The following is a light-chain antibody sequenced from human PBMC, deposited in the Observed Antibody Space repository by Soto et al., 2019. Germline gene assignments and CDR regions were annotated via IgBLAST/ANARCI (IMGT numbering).Light chain of an antibody. CDR2: DAS. CDR3: QQRQYWPPIT. Sequence: EIVVTQSPATLSLSPGERATLSCRASLNVNSYLAWYQQKPGQAPRLLIYDASNRAAGIPARFSGSGSGTDFTLTISSLEPEDFAIYYCQQRQYWPPITFGQGTRLEI. J-gene: IGKJ5*01. CDR1: LNVNSY. V-gene: IGKV3-11*01.